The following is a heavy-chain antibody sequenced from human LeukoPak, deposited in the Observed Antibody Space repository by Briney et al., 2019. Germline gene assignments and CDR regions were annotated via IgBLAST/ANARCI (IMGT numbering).Heavy chain of an antibody. V-gene: IGHV3-48*03. CDR1: GFTFSSYE. CDR2: ISSSGSTI. J-gene: IGHJ4*02. D-gene: IGHD3-10*01. Sequence: GGSLRLSCAASGFTFSSYEMNWVRQAPGKGLEWVSYISSSGSTIYYADSVKGRFTISRDNAKNSLYLQMNSLRAQDTAVYYCARDMAGYFDYWGQGTLVTVSS. CDR3: ARDMAGYFDY.